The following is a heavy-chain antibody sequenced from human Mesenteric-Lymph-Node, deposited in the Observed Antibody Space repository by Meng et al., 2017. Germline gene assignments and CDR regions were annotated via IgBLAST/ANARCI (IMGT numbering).Heavy chain of an antibody. J-gene: IGHJ2*01. CDR3: ARGDWYLDL. CDR2: IYYSGTT. V-gene: IGHV4-59*01. CDR1: GGSIGSYY. Sequence: SETLSLTCTVSGGSIGSYYWNWIRQPPGKGLEWIGDIYYSGTTRYNPSLKSRVTISVDTSKNQFSLRLTSVTAADTAVYYCARGDWYLDLWGRGTLVTVSS.